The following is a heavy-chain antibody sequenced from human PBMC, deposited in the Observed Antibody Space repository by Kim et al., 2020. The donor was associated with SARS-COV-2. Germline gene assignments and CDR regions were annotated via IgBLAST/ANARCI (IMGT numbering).Heavy chain of an antibody. CDR3: ARAHGGYGDYEGAFDY. V-gene: IGHV3-11*01. D-gene: IGHD4-17*01. Sequence: DSGEGRFTISRDKAKNSLYLQMNRLRAEDTAVYYCARAHGGYGDYEGAFDYWGQGTLVTVSS. J-gene: IGHJ4*02.